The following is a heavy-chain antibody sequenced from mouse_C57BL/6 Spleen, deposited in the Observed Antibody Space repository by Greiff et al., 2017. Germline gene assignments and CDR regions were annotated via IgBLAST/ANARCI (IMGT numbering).Heavy chain of an antibody. Sequence: EVKLMESGPGLVKPSQSLSLTCSVTGYSITSGYYWNWIRQFPGNKLEWMGYISYDGSNNYNPSLKNRISITRDTSKNQFFLKLNSVTTEDTATYYCARAIYDGYYGYWGQGTTLTVSS. J-gene: IGHJ2*01. CDR2: ISYDGSN. CDR1: GYSITSGYY. CDR3: ARAIYDGYYGY. D-gene: IGHD2-3*01. V-gene: IGHV3-6*01.